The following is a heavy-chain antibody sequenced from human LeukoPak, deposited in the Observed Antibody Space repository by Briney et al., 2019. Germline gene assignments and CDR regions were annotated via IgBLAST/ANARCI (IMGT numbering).Heavy chain of an antibody. D-gene: IGHD2-21*01. CDR1: GYSLTELS. CDR2: LIPIFGTA. J-gene: IGHJ4*02. Sequence: GASVKVSCKVSGYSLTELSMHWVRQAPGQGLEWMGRLIPIFGTANYAQKFQGRVSITTDESTSTAYMELSSLRSEDTALYYCARDFRGDSCGGDCFAYWGQGTLVTVSS. CDR3: ARDFRGDSCGGDCFAY. V-gene: IGHV1-69*05.